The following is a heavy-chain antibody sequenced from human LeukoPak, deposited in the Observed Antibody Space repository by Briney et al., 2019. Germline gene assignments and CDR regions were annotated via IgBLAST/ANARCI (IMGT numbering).Heavy chain of an antibody. D-gene: IGHD1-1*01. V-gene: IGHV3-53*01. J-gene: IGHJ4*02. CDR1: GFTVSSNY. Sequence: GGSLRLSCAAYGFTVSSNYLSCVRQAPGKGLEWVSVIYAGGSTYYADSVKGRFTISRDNSKNTLFLQMNSLRAEDTAVYYCAREGYNYGPFDYWGQGTLVTVSS. CDR2: IYAGGST. CDR3: AREGYNYGPFDY.